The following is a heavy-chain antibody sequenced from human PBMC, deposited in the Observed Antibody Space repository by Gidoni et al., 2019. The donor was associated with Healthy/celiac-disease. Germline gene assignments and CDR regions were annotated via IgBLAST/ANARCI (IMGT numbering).Heavy chain of an antibody. CDR3: ATYSSGWYTFDY. D-gene: IGHD6-19*01. V-gene: IGHV4-59*01. CDR2: IYYSGST. J-gene: IGHJ4*02. Sequence: QVQLQESGPGLVKPSETLSLTCTVSGGSISSYYWSWLRQPPGKGLEWIGYIYYSGSTNYNPSLKSRVTISVDTSKNQFSLKLSSVTAADTAVYYCATYSSGWYTFDYWGQGTLVTVSS. CDR1: GGSISSYY.